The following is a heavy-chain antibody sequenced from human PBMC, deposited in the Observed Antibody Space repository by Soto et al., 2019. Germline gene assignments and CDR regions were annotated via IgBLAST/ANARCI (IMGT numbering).Heavy chain of an antibody. V-gene: IGHV2-5*02. CDR1: GFSLSTSGVG. J-gene: IGHJ4*02. D-gene: IGHD2-2*01. CDR2: IYWDDDK. CDR3: AHRSGLRYCSSTSCYGGFDY. Sequence: QITLKESGPPLVKPTQTLTLTCTFSGFSLSTSGVGVGWIRQPPGKALEWLALIYWDDDKRYSPSLKSRLTITKDTSKNQVVLTMTNMDPVDTATYYCAHRSGLRYCSSTSCYGGFDYWGQGTLVTVSS.